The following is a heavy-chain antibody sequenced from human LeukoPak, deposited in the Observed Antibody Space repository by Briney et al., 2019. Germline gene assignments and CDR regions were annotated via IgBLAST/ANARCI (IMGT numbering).Heavy chain of an antibody. CDR3: ARASPHYYDFWSGYAFDI. D-gene: IGHD3-3*01. V-gene: IGHV4-4*07. Sequence: SETLSPTCTVSGGSISSYYWSWIRQPAGKGLEWIGRIYTSGSTNYNPSLKSRVTMSVDTSKDQFSLKLSSVTAADTAVYYCARASPHYYDFWSGYAFDIWGQGTMVTVSS. CDR2: IYTSGST. J-gene: IGHJ3*02. CDR1: GGSISSYY.